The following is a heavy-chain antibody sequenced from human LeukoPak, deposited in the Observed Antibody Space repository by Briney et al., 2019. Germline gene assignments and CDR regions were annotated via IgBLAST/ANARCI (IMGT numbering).Heavy chain of an antibody. CDR2: ISGSGGST. Sequence: GGSLRLSCAASGFTFSSYAMSWVRQAPGKGLEWVSAISGSGGSTYYADSVKGRFTISRDNSKNTLYLQMNSLRAEDTAVYYCATDRYGPRGGDYFDYWGQGTLVTVSS. V-gene: IGHV3-23*01. CDR1: GFTFSSYA. D-gene: IGHD1-1*01. CDR3: ATDRYGPRGGDYFDY. J-gene: IGHJ4*02.